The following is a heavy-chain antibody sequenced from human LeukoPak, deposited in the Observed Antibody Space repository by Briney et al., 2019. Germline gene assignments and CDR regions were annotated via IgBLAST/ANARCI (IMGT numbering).Heavy chain of an antibody. CDR1: GFTFSSYS. V-gene: IGHV3-48*02. D-gene: IGHD2-2*01. Sequence: GGSLRLSCAASGFTFSSYSMNWVRQAPGKGLEWVSYISSSSSSMYYADSVKGRFTISRDTAKNSLYLQMNSLRDEDTAVYYCVRGYCGSTSCAFDYWGLGALITVSS. J-gene: IGHJ4*02. CDR3: VRGYCGSTSCAFDY. CDR2: ISSSSSSM.